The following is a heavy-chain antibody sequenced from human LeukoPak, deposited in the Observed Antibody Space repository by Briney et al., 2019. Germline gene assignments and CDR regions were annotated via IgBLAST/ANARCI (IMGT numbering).Heavy chain of an antibody. J-gene: IGHJ4*02. D-gene: IGHD4-17*01. CDR3: VNGYYRDY. CDR2: IKEDGSEK. V-gene: IGHV3-7*02. Sequence: GGPLTLSCAASGFTFRSYWMSWVRQAPGKGLEWVANIKEDGSEKYYVDSVKGRFTISRDNAKQTLYLQMNSMRVDYAGVCYCVNGYYRDYWGQGTLVTVSS. CDR1: GFTFRSYW.